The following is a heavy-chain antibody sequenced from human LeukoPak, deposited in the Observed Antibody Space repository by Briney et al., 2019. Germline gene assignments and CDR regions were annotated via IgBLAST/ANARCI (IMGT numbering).Heavy chain of an antibody. J-gene: IGHJ5*02. CDR2: INHSGST. CDR1: GGSFSGYY. V-gene: IGHV4-34*01. D-gene: IGHD3-10*01. CDR3: ARGRRAMVREGNWFDP. Sequence: LETLSLTCAVYGGSFSGYYWSWIRQPPGKGLEWIGEINHSGSTNYNPSLKSRVTISVDTSKNQFSLKLSSVTAADTAVYYCARGRRAMVREGNWFDPWGQGTLVTVSS.